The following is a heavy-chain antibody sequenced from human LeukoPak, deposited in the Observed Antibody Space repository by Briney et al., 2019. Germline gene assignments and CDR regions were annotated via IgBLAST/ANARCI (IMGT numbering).Heavy chain of an antibody. CDR1: GFTFSRNA. CDR3: AKVRCGDDCYSTHDAYDI. Sequence: SGGSLRLSCAGSGFTFSRNALSWVRQAPGKGLEWVSGISGSGTSTYYADSVQGRFTISRDNSKSTLYLQVNSLRAEDTAVYYCAKVRCGDDCYSTHDAYDIWGQGTMVTVSS. V-gene: IGHV3-23*01. CDR2: ISGSGTST. D-gene: IGHD2-21*02. J-gene: IGHJ3*02.